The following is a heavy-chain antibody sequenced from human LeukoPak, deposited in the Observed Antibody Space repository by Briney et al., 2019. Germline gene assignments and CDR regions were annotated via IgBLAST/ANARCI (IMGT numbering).Heavy chain of an antibody. D-gene: IGHD2-2*01. J-gene: IGHJ4*02. Sequence: GESLKISCKGSGYSFTTYWIGWVRQMPGKGLEWMGIIYSGDSDTRYSPSFQGQVTISADKSISTAYLQWSSLKASDTAMYYCAGARGFCSSTSCLSGFDYWGQGSLVTVSS. CDR2: IYSGDSDT. CDR1: GYSFTTYW. CDR3: AGARGFCSSTSCLSGFDY. V-gene: IGHV5-51*01.